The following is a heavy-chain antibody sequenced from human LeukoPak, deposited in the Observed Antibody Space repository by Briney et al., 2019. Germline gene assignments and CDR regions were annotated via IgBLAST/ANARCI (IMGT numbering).Heavy chain of an antibody. CDR3: AREGGGDYGDYLRY. CDR2: VYSGGDT. J-gene: IGHJ4*02. Sequence: GGSLRLSCAASGFTVSGNYMSWVRQAPGKGLEWVSVVYSGGDTYSADSVKGRFTISRDNSKNTVYLQMNSLRAEDTAVYYCAREGGGDYGDYLRYWGQGTLVTVSS. CDR1: GFTVSGNY. V-gene: IGHV3-53*01. D-gene: IGHD4-17*01.